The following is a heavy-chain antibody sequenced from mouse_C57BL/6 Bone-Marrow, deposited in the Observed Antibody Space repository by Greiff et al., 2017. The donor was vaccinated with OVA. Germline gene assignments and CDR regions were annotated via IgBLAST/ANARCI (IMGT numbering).Heavy chain of an antibody. CDR3: AKIILPMVTTGVD. CDR1: GYAFSSSW. V-gene: IGHV1-82*01. CDR2: IYPGDGDT. D-gene: IGHD2-2*01. J-gene: IGHJ3*01. Sequence: QVQLKQSGPELVKPGASVKISCKASGYAFSSSWMNWVKQRPGKGLEWIGRIYPGDGDTNYKSSSTAYMQLSSLTSEDSAVYFCAKIILPMVTTGVDWGQGTLVTVSA.